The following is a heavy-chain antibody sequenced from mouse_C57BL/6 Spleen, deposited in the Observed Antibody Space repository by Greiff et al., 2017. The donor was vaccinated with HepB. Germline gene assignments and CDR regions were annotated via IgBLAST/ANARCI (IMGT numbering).Heavy chain of an antibody. J-gene: IGHJ2*01. V-gene: IGHV5-16*01. D-gene: IGHD1-1*01. CDR2: INYDGSST. Sequence: EVQLVESEGGLVQPGSSMKLSCTASGFTFSDYYMAWVRQVPEKGLEWVANINYDGSSTYYLDSLKSRFIISRDNAKNILYLQMSSLKSEDTATYYCARVHYGSSYYFDYWGQGTTLTVSS. CDR3: ARVHYGSSYYFDY. CDR1: GFTFSDYY.